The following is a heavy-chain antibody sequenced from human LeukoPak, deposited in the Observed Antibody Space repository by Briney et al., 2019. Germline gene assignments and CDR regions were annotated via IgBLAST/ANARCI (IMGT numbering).Heavy chain of an antibody. V-gene: IGHV4-39*01. CDR3: ARRVIATTLDY. CDR2: IYYSGTT. D-gene: IGHD1-14*01. J-gene: IGHJ4*02. Sequence: PSETLSLTCTVSGDSISSTNYYWGWIRQPPGKGLEWIGSIYYSGTTFYNPSLKSRVTISVDTSKNQFSLKLTSVTAADTAMYYCARRVIATTLDYWGQGTLVTVSS. CDR1: GDSISSTNYY.